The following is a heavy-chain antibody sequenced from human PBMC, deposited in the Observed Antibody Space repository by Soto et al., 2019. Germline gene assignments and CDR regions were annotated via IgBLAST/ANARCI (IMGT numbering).Heavy chain of an antibody. J-gene: IGHJ4*02. CDR3: VHTGYSYDPFGY. CDR2: IFWNDDE. CDR1: GFSLTTYGVG. D-gene: IGHD5-18*01. V-gene: IGHV2-5*01. Sequence: SGPTLVNPTQTLTLTCTFSGFSLTTYGVGVGWIRQPPGKALEWLALIFWNDDERYSPSLKSRLTITKDTSKNQVALTMSNMGPVDTXTYYCVHTGYSYDPFGYWGRGTLVTVSS.